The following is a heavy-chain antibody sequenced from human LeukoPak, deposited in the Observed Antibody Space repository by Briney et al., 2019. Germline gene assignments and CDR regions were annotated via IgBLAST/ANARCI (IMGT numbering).Heavy chain of an antibody. V-gene: IGHV3-23*01. CDR1: GFTFSSYA. CDR2: ISGSGGST. D-gene: IGHD5-12*01. J-gene: IGHJ6*03. CDR3: AKFGGYSGYDSGYYYYYYMDV. Sequence: GGSLRLSCAASGFTFSSYAMSWVRQAPGKGLEWVSAISGSGGSTCYADSVKGRFTISRDNSKNTLYLQMNSLRAEDTAVYYCAKFGGYSGYDSGYYYYYYMDVWGKGTTVTVSS.